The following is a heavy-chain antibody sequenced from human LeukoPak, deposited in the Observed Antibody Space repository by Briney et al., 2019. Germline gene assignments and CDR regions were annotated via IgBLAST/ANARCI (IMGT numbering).Heavy chain of an antibody. Sequence: SETLSLTCAVYGGSFSGYYWSWIRQPPGKGLEWIAEINHSGSTNYNPSLKSRVTISADTSKNQFSLRLSSVTAADTAVYYCARLQFLSGGYYAFDSWGQGSQVSVSS. CDR2: INHSGST. CDR1: GGSFSGYY. V-gene: IGHV4-34*01. CDR3: ARLQFLSGGYYAFDS. D-gene: IGHD3-3*01. J-gene: IGHJ4*02.